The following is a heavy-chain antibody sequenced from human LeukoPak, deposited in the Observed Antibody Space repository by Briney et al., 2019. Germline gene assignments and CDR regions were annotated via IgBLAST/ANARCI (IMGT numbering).Heavy chain of an antibody. CDR2: INPNSGGT. D-gene: IGHD1-26*01. V-gene: IGHV1-2*02. Sequence: ASVKVSCKASGYTFTGYYMHWVRQAPGQGLEWMGWINPNSGGTNYAQRFQGRVTMTRDTSISTAYMELSRLGSDDTAVYYCARGIVGVSNWFDPWGQGTLVTVSS. CDR3: ARGIVGVSNWFDP. CDR1: GYTFTGYY. J-gene: IGHJ5*02.